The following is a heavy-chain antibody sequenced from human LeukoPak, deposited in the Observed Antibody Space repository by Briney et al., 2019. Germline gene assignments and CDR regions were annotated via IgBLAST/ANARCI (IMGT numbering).Heavy chain of an antibody. Sequence: PGGSLRLSCAASGFTFSSYAMSWVRQAPGKGLEWVSAISGSGDSTYYADPVKGRFTISRDNSKNMLYLQMNSLRAEDTAVYYCARSDDRWLDYWGQGTLVTVSS. CDR3: ARSDDRWLDY. V-gene: IGHV3-23*01. J-gene: IGHJ4*02. CDR1: GFTFSSYA. D-gene: IGHD5-24*01. CDR2: ISGSGDST.